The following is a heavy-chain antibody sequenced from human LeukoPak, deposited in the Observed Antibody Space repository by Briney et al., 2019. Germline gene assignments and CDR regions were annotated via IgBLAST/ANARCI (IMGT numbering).Heavy chain of an antibody. V-gene: IGHV3-66*01. CDR2: TYSSGGT. CDR3: AGNHAFDP. Sequence: GGSLRLSCEVSGFSISNIYMSWLRHAPGKGLECVSVTYSSGGTYYADSVKGRFTISRDNARNTVYLQMNSLRGEDTAIYCCAGNHAFDPWGEGTLVSVSS. CDR1: GFSISNIY. D-gene: IGHD1-14*01. J-gene: IGHJ5*02.